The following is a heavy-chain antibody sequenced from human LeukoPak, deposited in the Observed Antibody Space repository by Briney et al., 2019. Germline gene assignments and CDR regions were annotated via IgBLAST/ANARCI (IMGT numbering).Heavy chain of an antibody. D-gene: IGHD3-3*01. V-gene: IGHV3-30*04. CDR2: ISYDGSNK. Sequence: GRSLRLSCAASGSTFSSYAMHWVRQAPGKGLEWVAVISYDGSNKYYADSVKGRFTISRDNSKNTLYLQMNSLRAEDTAVYYCARGSWLGIQEPVFLEYWGQGTLVTVSS. CDR3: ARGSWLGIQEPVFLEY. CDR1: GSTFSSYA. J-gene: IGHJ4*02.